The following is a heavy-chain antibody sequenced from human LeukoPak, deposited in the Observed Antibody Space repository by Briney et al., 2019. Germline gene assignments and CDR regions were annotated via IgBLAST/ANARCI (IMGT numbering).Heavy chain of an antibody. J-gene: IGHJ6*03. CDR1: GFTFSNAW. D-gene: IGHD6-13*01. CDR2: IKSKTDGGTT. V-gene: IGHV3-15*01. CDR3: TTDRRVSTYYYYYMDV. Sequence: PGGSLRLSCAAPGFTFSNAWMSWVRQAPGKGLEWVGRIKSKTDGGTTDYAAPVKGRFTISRDDSKNTLYLQMNSLKTEDTAVYYCTTDRRVSTYYYYYMDVWGKGTTVTVSS.